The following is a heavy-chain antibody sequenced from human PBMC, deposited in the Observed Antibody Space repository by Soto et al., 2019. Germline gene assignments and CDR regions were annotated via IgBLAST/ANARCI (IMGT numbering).Heavy chain of an antibody. CDR2: IYYSGST. J-gene: IGHJ5*02. D-gene: IGHD6-19*01. Sequence: QLQLQESGPGLVKPSEPRSPPCTAPGGSIGSSVYYGGGIRQPPGKGREWIGSIYYSGSTYYNPSLKSRVTISVDTSKNQFSLKLSSVTAADTAVYYCARQSAVAGNWFDPWGQGTLVTVSS. CDR1: GGSIGSSVYY. V-gene: IGHV4-39*01. CDR3: ARQSAVAGNWFDP.